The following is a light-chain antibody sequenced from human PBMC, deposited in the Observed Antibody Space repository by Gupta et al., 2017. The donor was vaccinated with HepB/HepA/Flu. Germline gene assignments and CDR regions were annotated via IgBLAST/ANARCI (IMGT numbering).Light chain of an antibody. Sequence: QSALTHPPPASGSPGQSVTTSSTGTSSDIGSYNRVSWCQQPPGTAPTLIIYEVNNRPSGVPDRFSGSKSGNTAFLTISGLQAEDEGDYYCTSFTSSNTWVFGGGTSLTVL. J-gene: IGLJ3*02. CDR3: TSFTSSNTWV. CDR2: EVN. CDR1: SSDIGSYNR. V-gene: IGLV2-18*02.